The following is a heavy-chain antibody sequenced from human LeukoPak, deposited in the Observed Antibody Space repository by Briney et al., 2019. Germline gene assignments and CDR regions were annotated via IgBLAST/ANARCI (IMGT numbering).Heavy chain of an antibody. CDR2: VDPEDGET. CDR3: ATGESYKTSFDY. Sequence: ASVKVSCKVSGYTFTDFYMHWVQQAPGKGLEWMGLVDPEDGETIYAEKFQGRVTITADTSTDTAYMELSSLRSEDTAVYYCATGESYKTSFDYWGQGTLVSVSS. V-gene: IGHV1-69-2*01. D-gene: IGHD1-14*01. CDR1: GYTFTDFY. J-gene: IGHJ4*02.